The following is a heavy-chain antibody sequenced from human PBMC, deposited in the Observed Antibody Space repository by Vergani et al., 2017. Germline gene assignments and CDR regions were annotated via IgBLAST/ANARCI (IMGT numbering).Heavy chain of an antibody. CDR1: GGSISSGDYY. Sequence: QVQLQESGPGLVKPSQTLSLTCTVSGGSISSGDYYWSWIRQPPGKGLEWIGYIYYSGSTNYNPSLKSRVTISVDTSKNQFSLKLSSVTAADTAVYYCARAWVSFGVVTDTNWFDPWGQGTLVTVSA. J-gene: IGHJ5*02. CDR3: ARAWVSFGVVTDTNWFDP. CDR2: IYYSGST. V-gene: IGHV4-30-4*08. D-gene: IGHD3-3*01.